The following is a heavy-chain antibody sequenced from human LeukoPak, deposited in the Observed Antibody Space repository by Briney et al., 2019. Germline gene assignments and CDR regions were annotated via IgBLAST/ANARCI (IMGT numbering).Heavy chain of an antibody. D-gene: IGHD2-2*01. CDR3: AKRRLNVYETSPWDPDL. J-gene: IGHJ5*02. CDR2: INPDDSDP. CDR1: GTPFTNNW. Sequence: GGPLEISCQGSGTPFTNNWIAWVRQLPGKGLEGMGIINPDDSDPTYSAPFQGQVTISADRSTSNAYLHWSSLKVSDTTIYYCAKRRLNVYETSPWDPDLWGQGTLVTVSS. V-gene: IGHV5-51*01.